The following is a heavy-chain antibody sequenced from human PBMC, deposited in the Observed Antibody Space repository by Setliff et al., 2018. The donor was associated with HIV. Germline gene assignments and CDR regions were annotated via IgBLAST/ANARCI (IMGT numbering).Heavy chain of an antibody. D-gene: IGHD1-26*01. Sequence: ASVKVSCKASGYTFTGYFMHWVRQAPGQGLEWMGRIIPNSGGTNYAQKFQGRVTMTRDTSISTAYMELGRLRSDDTAVYYCARDPIVFDYWGQGTLVTVSS. CDR2: IIPNSGGT. CDR1: GYTFTGYF. V-gene: IGHV1-2*06. CDR3: ARDPIVFDY. J-gene: IGHJ4*02.